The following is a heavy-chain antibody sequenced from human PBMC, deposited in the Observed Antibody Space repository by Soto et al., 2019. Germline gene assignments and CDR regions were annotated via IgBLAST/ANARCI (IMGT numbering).Heavy chain of an antibody. J-gene: IGHJ5*02. CDR3: ARSYQLLLGWFDP. CDR1: GYSISSGSY. D-gene: IGHD2-2*01. V-gene: IGHV4-38-2*01. CDR2: IFQSGNT. Sequence: SETLSLTCAVSGYSISSGSYWAWIRQSPGKGLEWLGSIFQSGNTYYNPSLESRVTISADTSKNQFSLKVNSVSAADTAVYYCARSYQLLLGWFDPWGQGTLVTVSS.